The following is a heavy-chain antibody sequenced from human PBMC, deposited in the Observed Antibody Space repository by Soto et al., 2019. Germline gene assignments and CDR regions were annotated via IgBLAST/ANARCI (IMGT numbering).Heavy chain of an antibody. Sequence: PGGSLRLSCAASGFTFSSYSMNWVRQAPGKGLEWVSYISSSSTIYYADSVKGRFTISRDNAKNSLYLQMNSLRAEDTAVYYCARAARSGYYGDAFDIWGQGTMVTVSS. CDR2: ISSSSTI. J-gene: IGHJ3*02. D-gene: IGHD3-3*01. CDR3: ARAARSGYYGDAFDI. CDR1: GFTFSSYS. V-gene: IGHV3-48*01.